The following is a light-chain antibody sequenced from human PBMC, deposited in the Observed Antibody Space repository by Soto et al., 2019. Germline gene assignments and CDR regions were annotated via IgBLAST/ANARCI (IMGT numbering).Light chain of an antibody. CDR2: GAS. CDR1: QSVSSN. V-gene: IGKV3D-15*01. J-gene: IGKJ3*01. CDR3: QHYNNWPLLT. Sequence: EIVMTQSPATLSVSPVERATLSCRASQSVSSNLAWYQQKPGQAPRLLIYGASTRATGIPARFSGSGSGTEFTLTISSLQSEDFAVYYCQHYNNWPLLTFGPGTKVDIK.